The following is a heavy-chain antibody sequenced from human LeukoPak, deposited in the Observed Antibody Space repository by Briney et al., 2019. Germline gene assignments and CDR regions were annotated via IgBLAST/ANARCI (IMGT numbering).Heavy chain of an antibody. D-gene: IGHD2-8*01. CDR3: ARGYCTNGVCYTDY. CDR2: ISSNGGST. Sequence: PGGSLRLSCAASGFTFSSYAMHWVRQAPGKGLEYVSAISSNGGSTYYANSVKGRFTISRGNSKNTLYLQMGSLRAEDMAVYYCARGYCTNGVCYTDYWGQGTLVTVSS. CDR1: GFTFSSYA. J-gene: IGHJ4*02. V-gene: IGHV3-64*01.